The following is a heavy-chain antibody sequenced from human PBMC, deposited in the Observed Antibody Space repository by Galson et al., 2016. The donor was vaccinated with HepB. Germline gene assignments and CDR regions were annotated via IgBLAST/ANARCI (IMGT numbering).Heavy chain of an antibody. Sequence: SVKVSCKASGYTFTRHGISWVRQAPGQGLEWMGWINTNNGDTDYAQKLQGRVTMTTDTSTSTGYMELWSLRSDDTAVYYCARDPLVPKYRNGMDGWGQGTTVTVSS. CDR3: ARDPLVPKYRNGMDG. CDR1: GYTFTRHG. CDR2: INTNNGDT. J-gene: IGHJ6*02. D-gene: IGHD1-14*01. V-gene: IGHV1-18*04.